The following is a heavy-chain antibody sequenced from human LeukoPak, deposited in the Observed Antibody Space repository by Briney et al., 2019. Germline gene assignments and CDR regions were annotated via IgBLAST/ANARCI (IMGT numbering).Heavy chain of an antibody. D-gene: IGHD1-14*01. V-gene: IGHV1-2*02. J-gene: IGHJ3*02. Sequence: ASVKASCKASGYSFTAYYMHWVRQAPGQGLEWMGWINPNSGGTNYAQKFQGRVTMTRDTSISTAYMELSRLRSDDTAVYYCARENQDYQWAAFDIWGQGTMVTVSS. CDR3: ARENQDYQWAAFDI. CDR2: INPNSGGT. CDR1: GYSFTAYY.